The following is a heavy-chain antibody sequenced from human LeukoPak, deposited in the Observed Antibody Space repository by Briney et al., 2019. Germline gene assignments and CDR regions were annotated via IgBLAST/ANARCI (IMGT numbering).Heavy chain of an antibody. J-gene: IGHJ4*02. D-gene: IGHD3-22*01. CDR1: GFTFNNYA. CDR2: ISGSGTST. V-gene: IGHV3-23*01. Sequence: PGGSLRLSCAASGFTFNNYAMTWVRQAPGKGLEWVSAISGSGTSTYYADSVKVRFTISRDNSKNTLYLQMNSLTVEDTALYYCAKDQAMLLVVTPFDYWGQGTLVTVSS. CDR3: AKDQAMLLVVTPFDY.